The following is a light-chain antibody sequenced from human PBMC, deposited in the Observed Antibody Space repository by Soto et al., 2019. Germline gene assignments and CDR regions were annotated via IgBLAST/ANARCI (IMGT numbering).Light chain of an antibody. V-gene: IGLV4-69*01. Sequence: QSVLTQSPSASASLGASVRLTCTLSSGHSSYAIAWHQQQPQEGPRFLMKLNSDGSHKKGDGIPDRFSGSSSGAERYLTISSLQSEDEADYYCQTWGTGIWVFGGGTKLTVL. CDR1: SGHSSYA. CDR3: QTWGTGIWV. CDR2: LNSDGSH. J-gene: IGLJ3*02.